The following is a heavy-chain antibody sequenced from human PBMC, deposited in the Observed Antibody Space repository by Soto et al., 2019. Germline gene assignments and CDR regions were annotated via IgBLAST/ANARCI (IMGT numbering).Heavy chain of an antibody. CDR2: IISDGSTT. CDR1: GFTFTSYW. CDR3: VSCPGIPYYFDY. Sequence: EVQLVESGGGLVQPGGSLSLSGAASGFTFTSYWMHWVRQAPGKGLVWVSRIISDGSTTSYADSVKGRFTISRDNAKNTLYLQMNSLRAEDTSVYYCVSCPGIPYYFDYWGQGTLVTVSS. J-gene: IGHJ4*02. V-gene: IGHV3-74*01.